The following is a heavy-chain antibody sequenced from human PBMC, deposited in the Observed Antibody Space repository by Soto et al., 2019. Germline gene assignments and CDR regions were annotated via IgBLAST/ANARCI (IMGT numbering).Heavy chain of an antibody. CDR3: ARDFQPGLIIPTKSGFDP. Sequence: GSLRLSCEASGFPFNTYGMTCVRQVPGRGLEWISPTSRGGDTEFAESVRGRFVVFRDNSKSTIYLQMSSLRAEDSAIYFCARDFQPGLIIPTKSGFDPWGQGTSVTGSS. CDR2: TSRGGDT. J-gene: IGHJ5*02. D-gene: IGHD3-22*01. V-gene: IGHV3-23*01. CDR1: GFPFNTYG.